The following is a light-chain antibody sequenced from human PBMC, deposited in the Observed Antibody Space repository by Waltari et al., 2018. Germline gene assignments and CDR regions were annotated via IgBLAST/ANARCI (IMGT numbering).Light chain of an antibody. CDR3: TSYTTSNTLL. Sequence: QSALTQPASVSGSPGQSITISCTGTSSDIGAYDLVSWYQQHPGKAPQLLISEVRDRPSGASHRFTGSKSCNTASLTISGLQTEDEADYYCTSYTTSNTLLFGGVTKLTVL. J-gene: IGLJ2*01. V-gene: IGLV2-14*01. CDR2: EVR. CDR1: SSDIGAYDL.